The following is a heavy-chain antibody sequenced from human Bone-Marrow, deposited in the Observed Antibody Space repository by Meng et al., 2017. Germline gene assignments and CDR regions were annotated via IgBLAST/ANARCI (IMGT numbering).Heavy chain of an antibody. CDR2: IYYSGST. Sequence: SETLSLTCTVSGGSISSYYWSWILQPPGKGLEWIGYIYYSGSTNYNPSLKSRVTISIDTSKNQFSLKLSSVTAADTALYYCASTPTYYYGSGSYYYFDYWGQGTLVTVSS. CDR3: ASTPTYYYGSGSYYYFDY. J-gene: IGHJ4*02. CDR1: GGSISSYY. D-gene: IGHD3-10*01. V-gene: IGHV4-59*01.